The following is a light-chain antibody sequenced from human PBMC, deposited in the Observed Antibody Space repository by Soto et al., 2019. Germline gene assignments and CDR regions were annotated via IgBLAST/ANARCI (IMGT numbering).Light chain of an antibody. CDR3: GTWDSSLSVFYV. CDR1: SSNIGNNY. CDR2: DNN. J-gene: IGLJ1*01. V-gene: IGLV1-51*01. Sequence: QSVLTQPPSVSAAPGQKVTISCSGSSSNIGNNYVSWYQQLPGTAPKLLIYDNNKRPSGIPDRFSGSKSGTSATLGITGLQTGDEPDYYCGTWDSSLSVFYVFGTGTKVTVL.